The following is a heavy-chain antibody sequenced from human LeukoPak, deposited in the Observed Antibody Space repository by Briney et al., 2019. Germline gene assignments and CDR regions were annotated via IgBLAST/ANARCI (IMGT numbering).Heavy chain of an antibody. CDR3: ARDGGLWEPPDY. D-gene: IGHD1-26*01. J-gene: IGHJ4*02. Sequence: PGGSLRLSCAASEFTFSTYAMSWVRQAPGKGLEWVSAISGSGGNTYYAGSVKGRFTISRDNSKNTLYLQMNSLRAEDTAVYYCARDGGLWEPPDYWGQGTLVTVSS. CDR2: ISGSGGNT. V-gene: IGHV3-23*01. CDR1: EFTFSTYA.